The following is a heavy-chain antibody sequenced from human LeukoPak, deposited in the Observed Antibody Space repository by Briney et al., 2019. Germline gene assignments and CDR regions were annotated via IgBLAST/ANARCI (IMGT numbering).Heavy chain of an antibody. J-gene: IGHJ4*02. V-gene: IGHV4-59*01. Sequence: PSETLSLTCTVSGGSISSYYWSWIRQPPGKGLEWIGNIYDSGSTNYNPSLKSRVTISVDTSRNQCSLKLSSVTAADTAVYYCARQSISGSSLSYFDYWGQGTLVNVSS. CDR3: ARQSISGSSLSYFDY. CDR1: GGSISSYY. CDR2: IYDSGST. D-gene: IGHD3-22*01.